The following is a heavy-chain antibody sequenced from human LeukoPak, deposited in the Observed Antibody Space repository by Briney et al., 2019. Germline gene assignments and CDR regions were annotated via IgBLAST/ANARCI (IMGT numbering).Heavy chain of an antibody. V-gene: IGHV1-18*04. CDR3: AREERYFGWLSGDFDY. CDR1: GYTFTSYG. D-gene: IGHD3-9*01. Sequence: ASVKVSCKASGYTFTSYGISCVRQAPGQGLEWMGWISAYNGNTNYAQKLQGRVTMTTDTSTSTAYMELRSLRSDDTAVYYCAREERYFGWLSGDFDYWGQGTLVTVSS. CDR2: ISAYNGNT. J-gene: IGHJ4*02.